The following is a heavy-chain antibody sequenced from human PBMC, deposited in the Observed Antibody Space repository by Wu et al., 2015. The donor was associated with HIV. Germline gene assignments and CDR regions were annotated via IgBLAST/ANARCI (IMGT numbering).Heavy chain of an antibody. Sequence: QVQLVQSGAEVKKPGSSVKVSCKASGGTFSSYGFTWVRQAPGQGLEWMGGIIASLGTPNYAQKFLGRITITTDDSTATVYMKLSSLRSEDTAIYYCARDRFYGSGTYLYWGQGTLVTVSS. D-gene: IGHD3-10*01. CDR1: GGTFSSYG. V-gene: IGHV1-69*05. CDR3: ARDRFYGSGTYLY. J-gene: IGHJ4*02. CDR2: IIASLGTP.